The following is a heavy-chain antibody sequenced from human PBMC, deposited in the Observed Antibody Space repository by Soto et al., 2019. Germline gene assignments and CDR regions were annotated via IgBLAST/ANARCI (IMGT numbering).Heavy chain of an antibody. Sequence: QVQLVESGGGVVQPGRSLRLSCAASGFTFSSYGMHWVRQAPGKGLEWVAVIWYDGSNKYYADSVKGRFTISRDNSKNTLYLQMNSLRAEETAVYYCARDRVSDSSSWFFDYWGQGTLVTVFS. CDR1: GFTFSSYG. V-gene: IGHV3-33*01. J-gene: IGHJ4*02. CDR2: IWYDGSNK. D-gene: IGHD6-13*01. CDR3: ARDRVSDSSSWFFDY.